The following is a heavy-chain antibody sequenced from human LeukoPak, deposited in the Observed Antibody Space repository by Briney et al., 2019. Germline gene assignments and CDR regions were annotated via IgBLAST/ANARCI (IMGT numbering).Heavy chain of an antibody. CDR1: GFTFDDYA. J-gene: IGHJ5*02. V-gene: IGHV3-9*01. D-gene: IGHD6-19*01. Sequence: PGGSLRLSCAASGFTFDDYAMHWVRQAPGKGLEWVSGISWNSGSIGYADSVKGRFTISRDNAKNSLYLQMNSLRAEDTALYYCAKSIAVDNWFDPWGQGTLVTVSS. CDR3: AKSIAVDNWFDP. CDR2: ISWNSGSI.